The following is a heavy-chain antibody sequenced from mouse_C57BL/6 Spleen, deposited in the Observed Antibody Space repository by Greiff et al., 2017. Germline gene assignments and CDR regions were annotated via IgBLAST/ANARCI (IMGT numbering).Heavy chain of an antibody. J-gene: IGHJ4*01. D-gene: IGHD1-1*01. CDR3: ARGDYGSSYELYYAMDY. CDR2: INPNNGGT. Sequence: VQLQQSGAELVKPGASVKLSCKASGYTFTDYNMHWVKQSHGKSLEWIGYINPNNGGTSYNQKFKGKATLTVNKSSSTAYMELRSLTSEDSAVYYCARGDYGSSYELYYAMDYWGQGTSVTVSS. CDR1: GYTFTDYN. V-gene: IGHV1-22*01.